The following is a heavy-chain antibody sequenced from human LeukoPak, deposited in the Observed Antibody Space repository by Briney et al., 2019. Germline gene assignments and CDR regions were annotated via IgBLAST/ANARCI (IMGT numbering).Heavy chain of an antibody. CDR1: GFTFSSYS. V-gene: IGHV3-21*01. J-gene: IGHJ3*02. CDR3: ARVDDYGDREGAFDI. CDR2: ISSSSSYI. D-gene: IGHD4-17*01. Sequence: GSLRLSCAASGFTFSSYSMNWVRQAPGKGLEWVSSISSSSSYIYYADSVKGRFTNSRDNAKNSLYLQMNSLRAEDTAVYYCARVDDYGDREGAFDIWGQGTMVTVSS.